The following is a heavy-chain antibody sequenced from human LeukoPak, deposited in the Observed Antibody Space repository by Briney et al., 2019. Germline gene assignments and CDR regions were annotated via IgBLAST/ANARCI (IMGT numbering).Heavy chain of an antibody. CDR2: IYYSGST. Sequence: SETLSLTCTVSGGSISSYYWSWIRQPPGKGLEWIGYIYYSGSTNYDPSLKSRVTISEDTSKNQFYLKLSSVTAADTAVYYCARGVYSSSWYIDWGQGTLVTVSS. J-gene: IGHJ4*02. D-gene: IGHD6-13*01. CDR3: ARGVYSSSWYID. CDR1: GGSISSYY. V-gene: IGHV4-59*12.